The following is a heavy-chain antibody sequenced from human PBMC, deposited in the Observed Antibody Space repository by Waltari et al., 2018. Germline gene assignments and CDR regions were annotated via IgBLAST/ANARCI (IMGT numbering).Heavy chain of an antibody. CDR2: INTTPGNG. D-gene: IGHD2-2*01. CDR1: GYTFSNYA. J-gene: IGHJ6*02. Sequence: QVQLVQSGSELKKPGASVKVSCKASGYTFSNYAMNWVRQAPGQGLEWLGWINTTPGNGRDAQGFTGRFVFSLDTSVSTAYLKISSLKAEDTAVYFCARGAYCNSTSCYYYHGMDVWGQGTTVTVSS. V-gene: IGHV7-4-1*02. CDR3: ARGAYCNSTSCYYYHGMDV.